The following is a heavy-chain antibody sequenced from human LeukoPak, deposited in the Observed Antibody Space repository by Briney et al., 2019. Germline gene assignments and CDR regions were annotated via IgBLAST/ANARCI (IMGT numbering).Heavy chain of an antibody. J-gene: IGHJ3*02. Sequence: GGSLRLSCAASGFTFDNYGMSWVRQAPGKGLEWVSGINWNGGSTGYADSVKGRFTISRDNAKNSLYLQMNSLRAEDTALYYCARIDTYYYDSCRYYSAFDIWGQGTIVTVSS. CDR3: ARIDTYYYDSCRYYSAFDI. D-gene: IGHD3-22*01. CDR2: INWNGGST. V-gene: IGHV3-20*04. CDR1: GFTFDNYG.